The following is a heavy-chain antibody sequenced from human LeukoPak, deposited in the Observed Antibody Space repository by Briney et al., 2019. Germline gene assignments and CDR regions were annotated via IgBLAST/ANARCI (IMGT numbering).Heavy chain of an antibody. CDR3: ARVGYYYDSSGYYWDAFDI. Sequence: GGSLRLSCAASGFTFSSYWMHWVRQAPGKGLAWVSRINSDGSSTSYADSVKGRFTISRDNAKNTLYLQMNSLRAEDTAVYYCARVGYYYDSSGYYWDAFDIWGQGTMVTVSS. CDR2: INSDGSST. J-gene: IGHJ3*02. CDR1: GFTFSSYW. D-gene: IGHD3-22*01. V-gene: IGHV3-74*01.